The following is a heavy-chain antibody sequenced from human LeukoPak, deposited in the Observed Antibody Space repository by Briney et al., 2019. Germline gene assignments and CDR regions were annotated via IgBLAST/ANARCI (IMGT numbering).Heavy chain of an antibody. CDR1: GFTFTSSA. V-gene: IGHV1-58*02. CDR2: IVVGSGNT. CDR3: ARVKWELLLGGNFDY. Sequence: SVKVSCKASGFTFTSSAMQWVRQARGQRLEWIGWIVVGSGNTNYAQKFQERVTITRDMSTSTAYMELSSLRSEDTAVYYCARVKWELLLGGNFDYWGQGTLVTVSS. J-gene: IGHJ4*02. D-gene: IGHD1-26*01.